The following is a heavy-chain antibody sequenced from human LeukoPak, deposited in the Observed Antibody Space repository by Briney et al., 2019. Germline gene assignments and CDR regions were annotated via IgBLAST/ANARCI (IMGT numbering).Heavy chain of an antibody. CDR3: ARESIAARPGYYGMDV. CDR1: AYTFSTYL. J-gene: IGHJ6*02. V-gene: IGHV1-46*01. CDR2: INPSGGST. Sequence: ASVKVSCKTSAYTFSTYLIHWVRQAPGQGLEWMGIINPSGGSTSYAQKFQGRVTMTRDTSTSTVYMELSSLRSEDTAVYYCARESIAARPGYYGMDVWGQGTTVTVSS. D-gene: IGHD6-6*01.